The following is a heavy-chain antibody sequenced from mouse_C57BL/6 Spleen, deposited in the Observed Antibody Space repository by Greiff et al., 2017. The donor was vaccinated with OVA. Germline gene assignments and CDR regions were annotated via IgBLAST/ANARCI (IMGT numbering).Heavy chain of an antibody. J-gene: IGHJ2*01. CDR3: ARRAGGLFDY. V-gene: IGHV1-59*01. D-gene: IGHD3-3*01. CDR2: IDPSDSYT. CDR1: GYTFTSYW. Sequence: QVQLKQPGAELVRPGTSVKLSCKASGYTFTSYWMHWVKQRPGQGLEWIGVIDPSDSYTNYIQKFKGKATLTVDTSSSTAYMQLSSLTSEDSAVYYCARRAGGLFDYWGQGTTLTVSS.